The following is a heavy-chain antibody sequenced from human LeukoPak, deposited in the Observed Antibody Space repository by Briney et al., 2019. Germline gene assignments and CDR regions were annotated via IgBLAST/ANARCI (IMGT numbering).Heavy chain of an antibody. CDR1: GGSISSSSYY. CDR3: ASYSGQSGSYEDYFDY. J-gene: IGHJ4*02. Sequence: PSETLSLTCTVSGGSISSSSYYWGWIRQPPGKGLEWIGSIYYNGSTYYNPSLKSRVTISVDTSKNQFSLKLSSVTAADTAVYYCASYSGQSGSYEDYFDYWGQGTLVTVSS. V-gene: IGHV4-39*01. CDR2: IYYNGST. D-gene: IGHD1-26*01.